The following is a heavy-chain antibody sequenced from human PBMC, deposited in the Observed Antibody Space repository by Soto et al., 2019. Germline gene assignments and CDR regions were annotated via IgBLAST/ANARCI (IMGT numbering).Heavy chain of an antibody. D-gene: IGHD2-2*01. V-gene: IGHV1-18*01. CDR2: ISAYNGNT. CDR1: GYTFTSYG. J-gene: IGHJ5*02. Sequence: QVQLVQSGAEVKKPGASVKVSCKASGYTFTSYGISWVRQAPGQGLEWMGWISAYNGNTNYAQKLQGRVTMTTDTSTSRAYMELRSLRSDDTAVYYCARDRLSIVVVPAGGFDPWGQGTLVTVSS. CDR3: ARDRLSIVVVPAGGFDP.